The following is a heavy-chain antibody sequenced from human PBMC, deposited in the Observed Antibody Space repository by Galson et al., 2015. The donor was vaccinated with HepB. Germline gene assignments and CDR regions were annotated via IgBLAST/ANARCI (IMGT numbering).Heavy chain of an antibody. V-gene: IGHV5-10-1*01. D-gene: IGHD2-2*01. Sequence: QSGAEVKKPGESLRISCKGSGYSFTSYWISWVRQMPGKGLEWMGRIDPSDSYTNYSPSFQGHVTISADKSISTAYLQWSSLKASDTAMYYCARLPVLVPAAPPSLGAYYYMDVWGKGTTVTVSS. CDR1: GYSFTSYW. J-gene: IGHJ6*03. CDR3: ARLPVLVPAAPPSLGAYYYMDV. CDR2: IDPSDSYT.